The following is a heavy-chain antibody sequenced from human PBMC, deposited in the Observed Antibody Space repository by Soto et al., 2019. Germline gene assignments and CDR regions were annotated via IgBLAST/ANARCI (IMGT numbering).Heavy chain of an antibody. D-gene: IGHD1-1*01. CDR2: INPGSGVT. CDR3: ARVAGHTNERVVN. Sequence: ASVKVSCKASGYSFTKYHMHWVRQAPVQGLEWMGWINPGSGVTNQAQKFQGRVTMTRDTSITTTYMELNSLTSDDTAVYYCARVAGHTNERVVNWGQGSLVTVSS. CDR1: GYSFTKYH. V-gene: IGHV1-2*02. J-gene: IGHJ4*02.